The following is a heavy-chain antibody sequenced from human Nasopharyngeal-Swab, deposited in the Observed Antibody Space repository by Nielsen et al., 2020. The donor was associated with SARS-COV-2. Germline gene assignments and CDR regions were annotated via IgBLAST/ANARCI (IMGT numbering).Heavy chain of an antibody. Sequence: SETLSLTCTVSGGSMSNFHWSWIRLSPGKGLEWIGYVYDSGSTKYNPSLNSRVTISVDTSKTQFSLKVRSVTAADTAVYFCARRLGLRAPFDYWGRGTLATVSS. CDR2: VYDSGST. J-gene: IGHJ4*02. CDR3: ARRLGLRAPFDY. CDR1: GGSMSNFH. D-gene: IGHD5/OR15-5a*01. V-gene: IGHV4-59*08.